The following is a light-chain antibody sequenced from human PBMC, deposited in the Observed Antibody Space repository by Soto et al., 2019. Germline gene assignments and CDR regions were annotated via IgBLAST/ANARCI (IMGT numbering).Light chain of an antibody. CDR3: SSYTSSSTLYV. Sequence: QSVLTQPASVSGSPGQSITISCTGTSSDAGGYNYVSWYQQHPGKAPKLMIYEVSNRPSGVSNRFSGSKSGNTASLTISGLQAEDEADYYCSSYTSSSTLYVFGTGTNVTVL. J-gene: IGLJ1*01. V-gene: IGLV2-14*01. CDR2: EVS. CDR1: SSDAGGYNY.